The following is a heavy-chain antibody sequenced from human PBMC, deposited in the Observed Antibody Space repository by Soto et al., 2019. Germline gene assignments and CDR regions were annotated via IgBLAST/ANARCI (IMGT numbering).Heavy chain of an antibody. V-gene: IGHV1-58*02. J-gene: IGHJ4*02. CDR2: IVVGSGNT. CDR3: AADQSYPQRDYFDY. CDR1: GFTFTSSA. Sequence: SVKVSCKASGFTFTSSAMQWVRQARGQRLEWIGWIVVGSGNTNYAQKFQERVTITRDMSTSTAYMELSSLRSEDTAVYYCAADQSYPQRDYFDYWGQGTLVTVSS. D-gene: IGHD1-26*01.